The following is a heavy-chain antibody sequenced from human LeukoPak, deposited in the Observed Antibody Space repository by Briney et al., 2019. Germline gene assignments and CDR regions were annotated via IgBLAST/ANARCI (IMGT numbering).Heavy chain of an antibody. Sequence: ASVKVSCKASGYTFTGYYMHWVRQAPGQGLEWMGWINPNSGGTNYAQKFQGRVTTTRDTSISTAYMELSRLRSDDTAVYYCARTAAAGTLFDYWGQGTLVTVSS. V-gene: IGHV1-2*02. CDR3: ARTAAAGTLFDY. J-gene: IGHJ4*02. D-gene: IGHD6-13*01. CDR2: INPNSGGT. CDR1: GYTFTGYY.